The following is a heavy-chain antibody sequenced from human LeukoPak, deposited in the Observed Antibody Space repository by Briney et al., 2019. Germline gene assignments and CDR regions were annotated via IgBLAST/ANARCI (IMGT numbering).Heavy chain of an antibody. CDR2: IRYDGSNK. D-gene: IGHD3-3*01. CDR3: AKDHSRITIFGVGPVDFDY. J-gene: IGHJ4*02. V-gene: IGHV3-30*02. CDR1: GFTFSSYG. Sequence: GGSLSLSCAASGFTFSSYGMHWVRQAPGKGLEWVAFIRYDGSNKYYADSVKGRFTISRDNSKNTLYLQMNSLRAEDTAVYYCAKDHSRITIFGVGPVDFDYWGQGTLVTVSS.